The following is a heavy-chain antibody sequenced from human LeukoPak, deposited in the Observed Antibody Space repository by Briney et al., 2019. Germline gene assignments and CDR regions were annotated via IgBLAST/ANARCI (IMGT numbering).Heavy chain of an antibody. D-gene: IGHD2-2*01. CDR2: IYYSGST. Sequence: PSETLSLTXTVSGGSISSYYWSWIRQPPGKGLEWIGYIYYSGSTNYNPSLKSRVTISVDTSKNQFSLKLSSVTAADTAVYYCARERYCSSTSCPFDYWGQGTLVTVSS. V-gene: IGHV4-59*01. J-gene: IGHJ4*02. CDR1: GGSISSYY. CDR3: ARERYCSSTSCPFDY.